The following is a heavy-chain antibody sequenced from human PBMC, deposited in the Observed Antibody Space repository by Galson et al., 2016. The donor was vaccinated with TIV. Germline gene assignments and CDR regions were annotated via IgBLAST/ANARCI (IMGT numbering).Heavy chain of an antibody. CDR3: ARDRRFCGNECYLHYYYGMDV. D-gene: IGHD2-21*01. Sequence: SLRLSCAASGFTVSSNYMNWVRQAPGKGLEWVAITYSGDQTSYADSVKGRFTISRDDSKNTLYLQMDSLTTQDTAVYYCARDRRFCGNECYLHYYYGMDVWGQGTTVTVSS. CDR1: GFTVSSNY. J-gene: IGHJ6*02. V-gene: IGHV3-66*02. CDR2: TYSGDQT.